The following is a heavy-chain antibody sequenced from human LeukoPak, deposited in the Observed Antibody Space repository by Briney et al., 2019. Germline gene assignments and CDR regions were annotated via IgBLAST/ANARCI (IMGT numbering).Heavy chain of an antibody. V-gene: IGHV3-30*04. Sequence: GGSLRLSCAASGFTFSSYEMNWVRQAPGKGLEWVTLISYDGRGKYYADSVKGRFTISRDNSENMLYLQMNSLRPEDTAVYYCARERSGYDHQYWGQGTLVTVSS. CDR3: ARERSGYDHQY. CDR2: ISYDGRGK. CDR1: GFTFSSYE. D-gene: IGHD5-12*01. J-gene: IGHJ4*02.